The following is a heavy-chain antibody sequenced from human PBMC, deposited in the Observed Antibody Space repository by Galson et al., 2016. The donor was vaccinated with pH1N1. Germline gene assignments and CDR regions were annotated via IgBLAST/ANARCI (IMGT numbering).Heavy chain of an antibody. J-gene: IGHJ3*02. Sequence: SETLSLTCTVSDASVSSNYWSWIRQTPGKGREWIGYINYIAGTNYNASLKGRVTISVDTSKKQLSLKLTSVTCADTAVYFCARGPDIVPGEGGLGAAFDIWGQGTMVTVSS. CDR1: DASVSSNY. CDR3: ARGPDIVPGEGGLGAAFDI. D-gene: IGHD5-12*01. CDR2: INYIAGT. V-gene: IGHV4-59*02.